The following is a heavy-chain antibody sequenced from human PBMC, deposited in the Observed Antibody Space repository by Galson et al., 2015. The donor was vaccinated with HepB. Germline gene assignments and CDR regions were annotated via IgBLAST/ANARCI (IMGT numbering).Heavy chain of an antibody. D-gene: IGHD2-15*01. J-gene: IGHJ5*02. CDR3: ARDFLGYCSGGSCYSSWFDP. CDR2: IYYSGST. V-gene: IGHV4-59*01. Sequence: SETLSLTCTVSGGSISGYYWSWIRQPPGKGLEWIGYIYYSGSTNYNPSLKSRVTISVDTSKNQFSLKLSSVTAADTAVYYCARDFLGYCSGGSCYSSWFDPWGQGTLVTVSS. CDR1: GGSISGYY.